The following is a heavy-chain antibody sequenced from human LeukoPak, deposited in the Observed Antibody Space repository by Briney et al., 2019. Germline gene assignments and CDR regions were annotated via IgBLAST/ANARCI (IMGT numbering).Heavy chain of an antibody. J-gene: IGHJ4*02. CDR3: ARGRKREDIVVVPAAISPVFDY. Sequence: SETLSLTCAVYGGSFSGYYWSWIRQPPGKGLEWIGEINHSGGTNYNPSLKSRVTISVDTSKNQFSLKLSSVTAADTAVYYCARGRKREDIVVVPAAISPVFDYWGQGTLVTVSS. CDR2: INHSGGT. V-gene: IGHV4-34*01. D-gene: IGHD2-2*02. CDR1: GGSFSGYY.